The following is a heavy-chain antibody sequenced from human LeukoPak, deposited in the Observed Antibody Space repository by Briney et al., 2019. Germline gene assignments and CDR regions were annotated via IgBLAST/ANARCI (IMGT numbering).Heavy chain of an antibody. CDR3: ARHARSGCNYGFDAFNI. J-gene: IGHJ3*02. V-gene: IGHV4-39*01. CDR1: GDSISSNSHY. Sequence: SETLSLTCTVSGDSISSNSHYWGWIRQPPGKGLEWIGTLYYSGSTYYSPSLDSRVTISVDTSKNQLSLRLTSLTAADTAVYYCARHARSGCNYGFDAFNIWGQGTMVTVSS. CDR2: LYYSGST. D-gene: IGHD5-18*01.